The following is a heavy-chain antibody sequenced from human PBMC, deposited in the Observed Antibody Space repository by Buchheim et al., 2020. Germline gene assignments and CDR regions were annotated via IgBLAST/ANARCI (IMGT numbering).Heavy chain of an antibody. Sequence: EVQLLESGGGLVQPGGSLRLSCVASGFTFNIYAMTWVRQAPGKGLEWVSAISGGGGNTYYADSLKGRFTISRDNSKNTLYLQMNSLRAEDTAAYYCAKYCISTSCSAREFDYWGQGTL. D-gene: IGHD2-2*01. CDR1: GFTFNIYA. J-gene: IGHJ4*02. CDR2: ISGGGGNT. CDR3: AKYCISTSCSAREFDY. V-gene: IGHV3-23*01.